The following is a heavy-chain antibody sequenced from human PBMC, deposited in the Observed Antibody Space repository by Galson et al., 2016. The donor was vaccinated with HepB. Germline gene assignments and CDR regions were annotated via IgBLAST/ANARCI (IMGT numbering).Heavy chain of an antibody. V-gene: IGHV2-5*02. J-gene: IGHJ4*02. D-gene: IGHD3-16*01. CDR3: AHSVTFGGVARRFDY. Sequence: PALVKPTQTLTLTCTFSGFSLSTSGVGVGWIRQPPGKALEWLALIYWGDDKRYSPSLKSRLTITKDTSKNQVVLTMTNMDPVDPATYYCAHSVTFGGVARRFDYWGQGTLVTVSS. CDR2: IYWGDDK. CDR1: GFSLSTSGVG.